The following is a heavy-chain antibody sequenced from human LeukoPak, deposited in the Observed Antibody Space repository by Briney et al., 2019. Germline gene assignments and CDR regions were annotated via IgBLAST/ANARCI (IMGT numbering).Heavy chain of an antibody. J-gene: IGHJ3*02. CDR3: ARDLAYCGGDCYSRPPDAFDI. CDR2: ISYDGSKK. CDR1: GFIFSTYA. D-gene: IGHD2-21*02. V-gene: IGHV3-30*04. Sequence: PGGSLRLSCVASGFIFSTYAMHWVRQAPGKGLEWVAVISYDGSKKYHADSVKGRFTISRDNSKNTLYLQMNSLRAEDTAVYYCARDLAYCGGDCYSRPPDAFDIWGQGTMVTVSS.